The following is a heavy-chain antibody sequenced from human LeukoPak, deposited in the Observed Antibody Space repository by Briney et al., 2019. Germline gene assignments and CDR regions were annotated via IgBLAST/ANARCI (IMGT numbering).Heavy chain of an antibody. CDR3: GRARRHDVGSRPDY. D-gene: IGHD3-3*01. CDR1: GGTFSSYA. J-gene: IGHJ4*02. V-gene: IGHV1-69*13. Sequence: SVKVSCKASGGTFSSYAISWVRHAPGQGLEWMGGIIHICSTANYEQKLQGRVTITADESTSTDYMELSSLRAEDTAVYYCGRARRHDVGSRPDYWGQGTLVTVSS. CDR2: IIHICSTA.